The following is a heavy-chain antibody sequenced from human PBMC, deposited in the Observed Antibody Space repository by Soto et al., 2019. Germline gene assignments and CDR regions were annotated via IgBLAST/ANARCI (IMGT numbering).Heavy chain of an antibody. CDR1: GFTFSRYN. Sequence: EVQLVESGGGLVKPGGSLRLSCAVSGFTFSRYNMNWVRQAPGKGLEWVSSISNSGTYIYYADQVTGRFTISTDNAKNSLYLQMNSLRAEDTAVYYCARGALCSTTTCFGSGAFDIWGQGTMVTVSS. CDR3: ARGALCSTTTCFGSGAFDI. D-gene: IGHD2-2*01. V-gene: IGHV3-21*01. CDR2: ISNSGTYI. J-gene: IGHJ3*02.